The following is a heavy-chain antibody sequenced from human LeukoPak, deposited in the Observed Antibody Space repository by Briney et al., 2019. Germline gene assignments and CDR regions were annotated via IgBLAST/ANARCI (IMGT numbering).Heavy chain of an antibody. CDR3: ARFGRDGYHFDY. J-gene: IGHJ4*02. CDR2: IIPIFGTA. D-gene: IGHD5-24*01. Sequence: SVKVSCKASGGTFSSYAISWVRQAPGQGLEWMGGIIPIFGTANYAQKFQGRVTITADESTSTAYMELSSLRSEDTAVYYCARFGRDGYHFDYWGQGTLVTVSS. CDR1: GGTFSSYA. V-gene: IGHV1-69*01.